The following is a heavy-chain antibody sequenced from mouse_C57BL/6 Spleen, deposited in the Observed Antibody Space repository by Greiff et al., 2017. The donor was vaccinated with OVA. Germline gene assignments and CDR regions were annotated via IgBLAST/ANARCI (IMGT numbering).Heavy chain of an antibody. CDR3: ARPESSGYFDY. V-gene: IGHV5-17*01. Sequence: EVQLQESGGGLVKPGGSLKLSCAASGFTFSDYGMHWVRQAPEKGLEWVAYISSGSSTIYYADKVKGRYTISRDNAKNTLFLQMTRLRCEKTAMYYCARPESSGYFDYWGQGTTLTVSS. CDR1: GFTFSDYG. CDR2: ISSGSSTI. J-gene: IGHJ2*01. D-gene: IGHD1-1*01.